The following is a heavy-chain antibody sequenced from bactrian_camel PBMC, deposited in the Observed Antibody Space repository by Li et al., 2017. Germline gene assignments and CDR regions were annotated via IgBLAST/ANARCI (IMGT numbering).Heavy chain of an antibody. D-gene: IGHD3*01. J-gene: IGHJ4*01. CDR3: AVGLVCVLLPGSPY. CDR2: MYGDGTT. V-gene: IGHV3S53*01. CDR1: GYSFSRNC. Sequence: VQLVESGGGSVQAGGSLRLSCAASGYSFSRNCMGWYRQAPGKQRERVSSTMYGDGTTNYAGSVQGRFTVSLDKGRNTMYLQMNNLKTEDTGTYYCAVGLVCVLLPGSPYWGQGTQVTVS.